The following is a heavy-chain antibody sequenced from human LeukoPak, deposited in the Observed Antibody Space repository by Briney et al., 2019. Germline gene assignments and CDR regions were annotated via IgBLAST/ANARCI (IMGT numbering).Heavy chain of an antibody. J-gene: IGHJ4*02. D-gene: IGHD6-6*01. CDR2: IYYTGST. CDR1: GGSTSSLY. CDR3: ARHRAYSSSSPFDY. V-gene: IGHV4-59*08. Sequence: SETLSLTCSVSGGSTSSLYWSWIRQPPGKGLEWIGYIYYTGSTNYDPSLKSRVTMFVDMSKNQFSLRLSSVTAADTAVYYCARHRAYSSSSPFDYWGQGTLVTVSS.